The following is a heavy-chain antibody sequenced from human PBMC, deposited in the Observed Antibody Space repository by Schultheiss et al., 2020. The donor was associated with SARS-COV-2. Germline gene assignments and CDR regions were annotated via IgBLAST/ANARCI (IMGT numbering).Heavy chain of an antibody. CDR1: GGSISSYY. CDR3: ARPYYDTGPFDY. Sequence: SETLSLTCTVSGGSISSYYWSWIRQPPGKGLEWIGEINHSGSTNYNPSLKSRVTISVDTSKNQFSLKLSSVTAADTAVYYCARPYYDTGPFDYWGQGTLVTVSS. V-gene: IGHV4-34*01. D-gene: IGHD3-22*01. J-gene: IGHJ4*02. CDR2: INHSGST.